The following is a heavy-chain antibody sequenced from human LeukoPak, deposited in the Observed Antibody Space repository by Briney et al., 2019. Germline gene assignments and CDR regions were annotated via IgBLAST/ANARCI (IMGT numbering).Heavy chain of an antibody. Sequence: ASVKVSCKASGYTFTSYYMHWVRQAPEQGLEWMGIINPSGGSTSYAQKFQGRVTMTRDTSTSTVYMELSSLRSEDTAVYYCARDQGNAPPSGYYFYWGQGTLVTVSS. D-gene: IGHD3-22*01. CDR2: INPSGGST. CDR3: ARDQGNAPPSGYYFY. V-gene: IGHV1-46*01. J-gene: IGHJ4*02. CDR1: GYTFTSYY.